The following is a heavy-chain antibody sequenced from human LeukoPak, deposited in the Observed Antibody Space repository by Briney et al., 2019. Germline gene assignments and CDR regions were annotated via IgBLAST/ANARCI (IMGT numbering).Heavy chain of an antibody. J-gene: IGHJ4*02. Sequence: SETLSLTCTVSGGSISSGGYYWSWIRQHPGKGLEWIGYIYYSGSTYYNPSLKSRVTISVDTSKNQFSLKLSSVTAGETRVDYCARELATYFDYWGQGTLVTVSS. CDR3: ARELATYFDY. CDR2: IYYSGST. D-gene: IGHD5-12*01. CDR1: GGSISSGGYY. V-gene: IGHV4-31*03.